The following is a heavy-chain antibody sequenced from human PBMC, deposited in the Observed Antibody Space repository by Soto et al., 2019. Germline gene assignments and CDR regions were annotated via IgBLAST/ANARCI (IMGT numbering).Heavy chain of an antibody. Sequence: QVQQQQWGARLLKPSETLSLTCAVSGGSFSGYHWSWIRQSPGKGLEWMGEINPSGNTNFNPSLKNRLTLPRDTSTNKISLRLSSVTAADTAVYYCARVRMIAYFSGSTSYYVFDIWGQGDMVTVSP. V-gene: IGHV4-34*01. CDR2: INPSGNT. J-gene: IGHJ4*02. CDR3: ARVRMIAYFSGSTSYYVFDI. D-gene: IGHD3-10*01. CDR1: GGSFSGYH.